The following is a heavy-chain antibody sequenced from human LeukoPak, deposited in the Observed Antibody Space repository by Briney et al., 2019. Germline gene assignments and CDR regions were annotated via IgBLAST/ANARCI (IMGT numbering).Heavy chain of an antibody. CDR3: ARDRLGADCSFDY. CDR1: GITFSSYE. V-gene: IGHV3-48*03. Sequence: PGGSLRLSCAASGITFSSYEMNCVRQAPGKGLEWVSYISSSGSTIYYADSVKGRFTISRDNAKNSLYLQMNSLRAEDTAVYCCARDRLGADCSFDYWGQGTLVTVSS. D-gene: IGHD2-21*02. J-gene: IGHJ4*02. CDR2: ISSSGSTI.